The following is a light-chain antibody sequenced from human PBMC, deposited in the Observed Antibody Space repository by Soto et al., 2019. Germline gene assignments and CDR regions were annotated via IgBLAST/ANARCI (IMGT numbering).Light chain of an antibody. J-gene: IGLJ1*01. Sequence: SYELTQPPSVSVSPGQTASITCSGDKLGDKYACWYQQKPGQSPVLVIYQDGKRPSGIPERFSGSNSGNTATLTISGTQAMDEADYYCQAWDSSHYVFGTGTKLTVL. V-gene: IGLV3-1*01. CDR2: QDG. CDR3: QAWDSSHYV. CDR1: KLGDKY.